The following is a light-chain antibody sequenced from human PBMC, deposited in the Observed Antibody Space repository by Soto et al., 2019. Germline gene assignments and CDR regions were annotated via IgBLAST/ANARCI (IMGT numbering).Light chain of an antibody. CDR1: QDIAIY. V-gene: IGKV1-9*01. CDR3: QQLRSYPST. Sequence: GDRVPITCLASQDIAIYLAWYQQKPGEAPKLLIYAASTLHGGVPSRFSGSGSGTDFALTITSLQAEDFATYYCQQLRSYPSTFGGGTKVDIK. J-gene: IGKJ4*01. CDR2: AAS.